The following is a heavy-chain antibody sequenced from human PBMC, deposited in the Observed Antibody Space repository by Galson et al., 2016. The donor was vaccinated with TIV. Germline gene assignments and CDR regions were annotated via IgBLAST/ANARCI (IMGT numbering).Heavy chain of an antibody. D-gene: IGHD3/OR15-3a*01. CDR1: GYTFISYG. CDR2: ISAYNGNT. J-gene: IGHJ6*02. Sequence: SVKVSCKASGYTFISYGISWVRQAPGQGLEWMGWISAYNGNTKYVQKLQGRVTMTTDTSTSPAYMELRSLRSDDTAVYYCARRGRFLDSYYYYGMDVWGQGTTVTVSS. CDR3: ARRGRFLDSYYYYGMDV. V-gene: IGHV1-18*01.